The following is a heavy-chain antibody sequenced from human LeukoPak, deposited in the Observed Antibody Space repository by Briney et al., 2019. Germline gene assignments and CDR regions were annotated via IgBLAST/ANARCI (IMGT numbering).Heavy chain of an antibody. CDR2: ISSSGSTI. Sequence: GGSLRLSCAASGFTFSDYYMSWIRQASGKGLEWVSYISSSGSTIYYADSVKGRFTISRDNAKNSLYLQMNSLRAEDTAVYYCARAGGRYSYGLYWFDPWGQGTMVTVSS. V-gene: IGHV3-11*01. D-gene: IGHD5-18*01. CDR3: ARAGGRYSYGLYWFDP. J-gene: IGHJ5*02. CDR1: GFTFSDYY.